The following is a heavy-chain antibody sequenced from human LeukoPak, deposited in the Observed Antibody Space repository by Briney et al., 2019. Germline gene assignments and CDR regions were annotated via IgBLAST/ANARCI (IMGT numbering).Heavy chain of an antibody. V-gene: IGHV3-7*01. CDR3: ARDGTAPGLYFDL. J-gene: IGHJ4*01. CDR1: GFTFTDFW. CDR2: IGQDGSEK. Sequence: PGGSLRLSCEVSGFTFTDFWMNWVRQAPGKGPEWVASIGQDGSEKTYVDSVKGRFTISRDNTKNSLSLQLNGLRDEDTAVYYCARDGTAPGLYFDLWGQGTLVTVSS. D-gene: IGHD6-13*01.